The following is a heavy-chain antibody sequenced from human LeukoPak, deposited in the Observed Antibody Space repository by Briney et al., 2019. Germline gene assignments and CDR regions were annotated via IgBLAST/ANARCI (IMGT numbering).Heavy chain of an antibody. CDR1: AGTFSSYA. CDR3: ASPDCSGGSCYTEPNFDY. CDR2: IIPIFGTA. V-gene: IGHV1-69*05. D-gene: IGHD2-15*01. J-gene: IGHJ4*02. Sequence: SVKVSCKASAGTFSSYAISWVRQAPGQGLEWMGRIIPIFGTANYAQKFQGRVTITTDESTSTAYMELSSLRSEDTAVYYCASPDCSGGSCYTEPNFDYWGQGTLVTVSS.